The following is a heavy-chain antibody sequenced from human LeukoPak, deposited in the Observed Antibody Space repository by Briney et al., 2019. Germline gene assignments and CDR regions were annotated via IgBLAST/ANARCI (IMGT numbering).Heavy chain of an antibody. CDR3: ARDSVSYGPADY. V-gene: IGHV1-2*02. J-gene: IGHJ4*02. CDR2: INPNSGGT. Sequence: ASVKVSCKASGYTFTGYYMHWVRQAPGQGLEWMGWINPNSGGTNYAQKFQGRVTMTRDTSISTAYMELNRLRSDDTAVYYCARDSVSYGPADYWGQGTLVTVSS. D-gene: IGHD5-18*01. CDR1: GYTFTGYY.